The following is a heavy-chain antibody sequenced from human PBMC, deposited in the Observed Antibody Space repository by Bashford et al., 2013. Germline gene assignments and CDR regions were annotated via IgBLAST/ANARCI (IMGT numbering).Heavy chain of an antibody. V-gene: IGHV1-2*02. CDR3: ARDGPVVGVWNAFDV. CDR1: GYAFSDSF. D-gene: IGHD1-26*01. Sequence: ASVKVSCKASGYAFSDSFLQWVRQTPGQGLEWMGWISPNSGATKYAEKFQGRVTLTRDTSISTAYMELSSLRSDDTAVYYCARDGPVVGVWNAFDVVGPRDSGHRLL. J-gene: IGHJ3*01. CDR2: ISPNSGAT.